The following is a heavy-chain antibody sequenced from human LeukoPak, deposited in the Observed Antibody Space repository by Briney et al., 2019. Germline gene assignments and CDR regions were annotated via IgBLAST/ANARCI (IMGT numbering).Heavy chain of an antibody. CDR2: ISGSGGST. J-gene: IGHJ4*02. CDR1: GFTFSSYA. CDR3: AKDCHYDSSGYYCPFDY. D-gene: IGHD3-22*01. Sequence: PGGSLRLSCAASGFTFSSYAMSWVRQAPGKGLEWVSAISGSGGSTYYADSVKGRFTISRDNSKNTLYLQMNSLRAEDTAVYYCAKDCHYDSSGYYCPFDYWGQGTLVTVSS. V-gene: IGHV3-23*01.